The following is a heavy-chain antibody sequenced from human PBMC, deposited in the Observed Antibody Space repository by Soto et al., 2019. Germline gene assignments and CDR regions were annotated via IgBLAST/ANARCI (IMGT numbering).Heavy chain of an antibody. J-gene: IGHJ6*03. CDR3: APPRIAFYPYHLDG. Sequence: QITLRESGPPLVKPTQTLTLTCTFSGFSLSTTGVGVAWVRQSPGKALEWLGLIYWDDTKRYSPSLKSRFTITEDFFKNPVVLTITNMDPVDTAPSYCAPPRIAFYPYHLDGWGDGTAVTVSS. CDR2: IYWDDTK. D-gene: IGHD2-15*01. CDR1: GFSLSTTGVG. V-gene: IGHV2-5*02.